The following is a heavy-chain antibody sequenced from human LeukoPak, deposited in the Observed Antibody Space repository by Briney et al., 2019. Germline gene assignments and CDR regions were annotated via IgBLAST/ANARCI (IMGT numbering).Heavy chain of an antibody. CDR2: ISAYDGNT. V-gene: IGHV1-18*01. J-gene: IGHJ4*02. D-gene: IGHD3-22*01. CDR1: GYSFTSYA. CDR3: GKMGSSSGYSPIDC. Sequence: ASVKLSCKTSGYSFTSYAISWVPQAPGQGLEWMGWISAYDGNTNYAQKVQGRVTMTTDSSTSTAYMELRSLRSDDTAVYYCGKMGSSSGYSPIDCWGEGPLVTVSA.